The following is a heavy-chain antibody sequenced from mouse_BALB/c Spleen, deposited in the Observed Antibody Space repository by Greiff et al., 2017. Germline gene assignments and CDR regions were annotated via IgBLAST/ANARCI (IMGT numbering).Heavy chain of an antibody. J-gene: IGHJ4*01. V-gene: IGHV1-15*01. D-gene: IGHD2-1*01. CDR3: AREGGNYVGAMDY. Sequence: QVQLQQSGAELVRPGASVTLSCKASGYTFTDYEMHWVKQTPVHGLEWIGAIDPETGGTAYNQKFKGKATLTADKSSSTAYMELRSLTSEDTAVYYCAREGGNYVGAMDYWGQGTSVTVSS. CDR2: IDPETGGT. CDR1: GYTFTDYE.